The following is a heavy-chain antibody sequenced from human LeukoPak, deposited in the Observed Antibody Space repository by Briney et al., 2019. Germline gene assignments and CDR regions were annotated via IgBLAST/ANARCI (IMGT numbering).Heavy chain of an antibody. Sequence: ASVKVSCKASGYTFTGYYMHWVRQAPGQGLEWMGWINPNSGGTNYAQKFQGRVTMTRDTSISTAYMELSRLRSDDTAVYYCARGLGLRVAVAGQSDYWGQGTLVTVSS. V-gene: IGHV1-2*02. J-gene: IGHJ4*02. CDR3: ARGLGLRVAVAGQSDY. CDR1: GYTFTGYY. CDR2: INPNSGGT. D-gene: IGHD6-19*01.